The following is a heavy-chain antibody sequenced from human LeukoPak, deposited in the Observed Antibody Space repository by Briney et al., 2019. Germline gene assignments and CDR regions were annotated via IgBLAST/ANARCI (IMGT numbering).Heavy chain of an antibody. V-gene: IGHV3-7*04. CDR2: IKQDGSKK. Sequence: GGSLRLSCVASGFPFRSYWMTWVRQAPGKGREGVDNIKQDGSKKSYVDSVKGRFTISRDNAKNSLYLQMNSLRAEDTAIYYCTRVGYIDEGIDYWGQGTLVTVSS. CDR3: TRVGYIDEGIDY. CDR1: GFPFRSYW. D-gene: IGHD5-24*01. J-gene: IGHJ4*02.